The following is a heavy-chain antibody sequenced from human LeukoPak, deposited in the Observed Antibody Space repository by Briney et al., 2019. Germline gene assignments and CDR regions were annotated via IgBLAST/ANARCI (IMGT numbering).Heavy chain of an antibody. J-gene: IGHJ6*03. Sequence: GGSLRLSCAASGLTFSGSAMHWVRQASGKGLEWVGRIRSKANSYATAYAASVKGRFTISRDDSKNTAYLQMNSLKTEDTAVYYCTRHRAGIAAAGTNYYYMDVWGKGTTVTVSS. CDR2: IRSKANSYAT. CDR1: GLTFSGSA. D-gene: IGHD6-13*01. V-gene: IGHV3-73*01. CDR3: TRHRAGIAAAGTNYYYMDV.